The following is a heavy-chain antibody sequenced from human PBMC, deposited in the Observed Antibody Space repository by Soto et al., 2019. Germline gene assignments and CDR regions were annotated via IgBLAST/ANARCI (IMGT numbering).Heavy chain of an antibody. V-gene: IGHV1-8*01. CDR1: GYTFTSYD. CDR2: MNPNSGNT. J-gene: IGHJ6*02. Sequence: QVQLVQSGAEVKKPGASVKVSCKASGYTFTSYDINWVRQATVQGLEWMGWMNPNSGNTGYAQKFQGRGTMTRNTSISTAYMELSSLRSEDTAVYYCARGRIVVVPAARDYYYYGMEVWGQGTTVTVS. D-gene: IGHD2-2*01. CDR3: ARGRIVVVPAARDYYYYGMEV.